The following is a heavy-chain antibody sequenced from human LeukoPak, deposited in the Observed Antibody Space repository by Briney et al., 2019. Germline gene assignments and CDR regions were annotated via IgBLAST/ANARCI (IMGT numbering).Heavy chain of an antibody. CDR1: GFTFSSYW. V-gene: IGHV3-7*03. CDR2: INHNGNVN. CDR3: ARGGGLDV. D-gene: IGHD3-16*01. Sequence: GGSPRLSCAASGFTFSSYWMNWARQAPGKGLEWVASINHNGNVNYYVDSVKGRFTISRDNAKNSLYLQMSNFRAEDTAVYFCARGGGLDVWGQGATVTVSS. J-gene: IGHJ6*02.